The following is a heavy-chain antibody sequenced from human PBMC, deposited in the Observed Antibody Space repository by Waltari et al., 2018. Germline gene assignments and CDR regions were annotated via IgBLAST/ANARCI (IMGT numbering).Heavy chain of an antibody. D-gene: IGHD6-13*01. Sequence: EVQLVESGGGLVQPGGSLRLSCAASGFTFSSFSMHWVRQGPGEGLGWISYIWLGGGPVHYADSVKGRFTIFRDNDKNSLYLEMNSLRAEDTGLYYCARGSAAGIASWGQGTLVTVSS. CDR1: GFTFSSFS. CDR3: ARGSAAGIAS. J-gene: IGHJ5*01. CDR2: IWLGGGPV. V-gene: IGHV3-48*01.